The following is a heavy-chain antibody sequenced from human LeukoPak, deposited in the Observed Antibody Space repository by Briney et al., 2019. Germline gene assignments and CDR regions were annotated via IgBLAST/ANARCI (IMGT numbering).Heavy chain of an antibody. J-gene: IGHJ4*02. CDR1: GGSFSGYY. CDR2: INHSGST. Sequence: SETLSLTCAVYGGSFSGYYWSWIRQPPGKGLEWIGEINHSGSTNYNPSLKSRVTISVDTSKNQFSLKLSSVTAADTAVYYCARPRIQLWSYFDYWGQGTLVTVSS. D-gene: IGHD5-18*01. CDR3: ARPRIQLWSYFDY. V-gene: IGHV4-34*01.